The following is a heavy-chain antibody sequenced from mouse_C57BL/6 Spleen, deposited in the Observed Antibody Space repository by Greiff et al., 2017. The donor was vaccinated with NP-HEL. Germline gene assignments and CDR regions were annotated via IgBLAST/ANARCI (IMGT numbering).Heavy chain of an antibody. CDR2: IDPSDSDT. CDR1: GYTFTSYW. V-gene: IGHV1-52*01. J-gene: IGHJ4*01. CDR3: AREEGDYAMDY. Sequence: QVHVQQPGAELVRPGSSVKLSCKASGYTFTSYWMHWVKQRPIQGLEWIGNIDPSDSDTHYNQKFKDKATLTVDKSSSTAYMQLSSLTSEDSAVYYCAREEGDYAMDYWGQGTSVTVSS.